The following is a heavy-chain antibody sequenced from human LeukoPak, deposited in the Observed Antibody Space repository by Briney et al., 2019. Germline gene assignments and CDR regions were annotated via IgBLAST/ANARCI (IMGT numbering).Heavy chain of an antibody. CDR3: ARGGRITMVRGVIMPFDY. CDR1: GFTFSSYA. D-gene: IGHD3-10*01. Sequence: GGSLRLSCAASGFTFSSYAMHWVRQAPGKGPEWVAVISYDGSNKYYADSVKGRFTISRDNSKNTLYLQMNSLRAEDTAVYYCARGGRITMVRGVIMPFDYWGQGTLVTVSS. V-gene: IGHV3-30-3*01. CDR2: ISYDGSNK. J-gene: IGHJ4*02.